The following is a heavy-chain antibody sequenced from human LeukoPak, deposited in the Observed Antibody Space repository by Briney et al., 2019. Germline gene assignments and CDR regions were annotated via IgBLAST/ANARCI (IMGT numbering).Heavy chain of an antibody. CDR1: GFTFSSYA. V-gene: IGHV3-30*04. CDR2: ISYDGSNK. Sequence: GGSLRLSCAASGFTFSSYAMHWVRQAPGKGLEWVAVISYDGSNKYYADSVKGRFTISRDNSKNTLYLQMNSLRAEDTAVYYCGRDLGTAHFDYWGQGTLVTVSS. CDR3: GRDLGTAHFDY. J-gene: IGHJ4*02.